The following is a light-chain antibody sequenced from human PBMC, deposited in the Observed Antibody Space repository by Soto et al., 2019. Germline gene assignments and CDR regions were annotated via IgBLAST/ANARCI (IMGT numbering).Light chain of an antibody. Sequence: IQMTQPPSALSAFVGDTVTVTCRASQSITIYFAWYQHRPGRAPKFLMYDASTLDSGVPSRFSGSGSGTEFTLTISSLQPEDFATYYCQQYFTYSWTFGQGTKVDIK. J-gene: IGKJ1*01. CDR3: QQYFTYSWT. V-gene: IGKV1-5*01. CDR1: QSITIY. CDR2: DAS.